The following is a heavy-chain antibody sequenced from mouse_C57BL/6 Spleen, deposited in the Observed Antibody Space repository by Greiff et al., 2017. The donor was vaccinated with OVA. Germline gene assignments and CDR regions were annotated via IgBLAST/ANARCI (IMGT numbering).Heavy chain of an antibody. J-gene: IGHJ4*01. CDR3: TVVAYYYAMDY. V-gene: IGHV3-6*01. Sequence: EVQRVESGPGLVKPSQSLSLTCSVTGYSITSGYYWNWIRQFPGNKLEWMGYISYDGSNNYNPSLKNRISITRDTSKNQFFLKLNSVTTEDTATYYCTVVAYYYAMDYWGQGTSVTVSS. CDR1: GYSITSGYY. D-gene: IGHD1-1*01. CDR2: ISYDGSN.